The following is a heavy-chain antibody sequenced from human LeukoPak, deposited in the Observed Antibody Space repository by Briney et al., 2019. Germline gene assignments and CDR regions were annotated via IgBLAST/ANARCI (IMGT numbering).Heavy chain of an antibody. J-gene: IGHJ5*02. CDR3: ARDLAWFDP. CDR1: GGSISSLY. Sequence: SETLSLTCSVSGGSISSLYWSWIRQPPGKGLEWIGYIYTSGSTNYNPSLKSRVTMSVDTSKNQFSLKLSSVTAADTAVYYCARDLAWFDPWGQGTLVTVSS. CDR2: IYTSGST. V-gene: IGHV4-4*08.